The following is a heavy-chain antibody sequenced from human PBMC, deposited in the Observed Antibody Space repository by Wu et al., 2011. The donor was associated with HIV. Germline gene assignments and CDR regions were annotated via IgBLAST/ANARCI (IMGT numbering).Heavy chain of an antibody. J-gene: IGHJ4*02. Sequence: QVQLVQSGAEVKKPGASVKVSCKASGYTFTSYSIHWVRQAPGQGLEWMAIINPIGGSTIYAQKFQGRVTMTRDTSTSTVDLTLSSLRSEDTAIYYCARDSLHYGSGSHFDSWGQGTLVTVSS. CDR1: GYTFTSYS. CDR3: ARDSLHYGSGSHFDS. V-gene: IGHV1-46*01. CDR2: INPIGGST. D-gene: IGHD3-10*01.